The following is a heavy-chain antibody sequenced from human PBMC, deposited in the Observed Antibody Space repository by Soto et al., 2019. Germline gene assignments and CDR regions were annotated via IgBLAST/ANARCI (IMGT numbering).Heavy chain of an antibody. Sequence: GGALRLSCAASVFTFSSYEMNWVLQAPGKGLEWVSYISSSGSTIYYADSVKGRFTISRDNAKNSLYLQMNSLRAEDTAVYYCARDLGYYDSSGPRDFDYWGQGTLVTVSS. CDR3: ARDLGYYDSSGPRDFDY. D-gene: IGHD3-22*01. V-gene: IGHV3-48*03. CDR1: VFTFSSYE. CDR2: ISSSGSTI. J-gene: IGHJ4*02.